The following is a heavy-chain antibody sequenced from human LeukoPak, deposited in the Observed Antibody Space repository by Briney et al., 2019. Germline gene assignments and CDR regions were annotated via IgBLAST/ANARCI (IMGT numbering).Heavy chain of an antibody. D-gene: IGHD3-10*01. J-gene: IGHJ4*02. Sequence: QPRGSLRLSCAPSVFTFIICAMTCVRHAPGKGLECVSTISDGGNRAYYTDSVKGRFTISRDNSKNTLYLQMDSLRAEDTAVYYCATRGGETGDYWGQGTLVTVSS. CDR2: ISDGGNRA. V-gene: IGHV3-23*01. CDR3: ATRGGETGDY. CDR1: VFTFIICA.